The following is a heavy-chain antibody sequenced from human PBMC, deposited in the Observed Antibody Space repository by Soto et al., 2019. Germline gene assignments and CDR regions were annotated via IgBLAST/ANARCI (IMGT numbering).Heavy chain of an antibody. CDR2: IKSKIHGGTT. J-gene: IGHJ4*02. CDR1: GFTFGNAW. Sequence: EVHLVESGGGLVKPGGSLRLSCAASGFTFGNAWMSWFRQAPGKGPEWVGRIKSKIHGGTTDYAAPVRGRFTISRDDSKNTLFLQMNSLKTEDAAVYYCTTVHFDVLTGSFDYWGQGTLVTVSS. V-gene: IGHV3-15*07. D-gene: IGHD3-9*01. CDR3: TTVHFDVLTGSFDY.